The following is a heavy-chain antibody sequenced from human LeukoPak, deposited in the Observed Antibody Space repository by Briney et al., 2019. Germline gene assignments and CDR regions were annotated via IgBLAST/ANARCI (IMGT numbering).Heavy chain of an antibody. CDR1: GFTFSSYS. V-gene: IGHV3-21*01. D-gene: IGHD6-13*01. Sequence: PGGSLRLSCAASGFTFSSYSMNWVRQAPGKGLEWVSSISSSSYIYYADSVKGRFTISRDNAKNSLYLQMNSLRAEDTAVYYCARLGSSSWDYYYYYMDVWGKGTTVTVSS. CDR2: ISSSSYI. CDR3: ARLGSSSWDYYYYYMDV. J-gene: IGHJ6*03.